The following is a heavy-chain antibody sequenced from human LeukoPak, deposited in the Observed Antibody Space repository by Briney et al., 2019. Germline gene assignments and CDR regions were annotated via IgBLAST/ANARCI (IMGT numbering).Heavy chain of an antibody. J-gene: IGHJ4*02. CDR2: IYTSGST. D-gene: IGHD6-6*01. CDR1: GGSISSYY. V-gene: IGHV4-4*09. Sequence: SETLSLTCTVSGGSISSYYWSWIRQPPGKGLEWIGYIYTSGSTNYNPSLKSRVTISVDTSKNQFSLKLSSVTAADTAVYYCARHRGCSSSPFDYWGQGTLVTVSS. CDR3: ARHRGCSSSPFDY.